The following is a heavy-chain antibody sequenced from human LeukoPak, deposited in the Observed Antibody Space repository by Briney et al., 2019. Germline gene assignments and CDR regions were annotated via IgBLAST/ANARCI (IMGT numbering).Heavy chain of an antibody. CDR2: IYYSENT. V-gene: IGHV4-59*01. D-gene: IGHD4-23*01. J-gene: IGHJ5*02. CDR3: ARIYGGNSDWFDP. Sequence: PSETLSLTCTVSGGSISSYYWSWIRQPPGKGLEWIGDIYYSENTNYNPSLKSRVTISVDTSKNQFSLKLSSVTAADTAVYYCARIYGGNSDWFDPRGQGNLVTVSS. CDR1: GGSISSYY.